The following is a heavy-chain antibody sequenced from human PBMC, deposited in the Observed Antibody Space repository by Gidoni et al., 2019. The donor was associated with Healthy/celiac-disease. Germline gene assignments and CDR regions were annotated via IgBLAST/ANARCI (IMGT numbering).Heavy chain of an antibody. CDR1: GFTFDDYT. J-gene: IGHJ3*02. CDR2: ISGEGGST. D-gene: IGHD2-15*01. CDR3: AKEAATHDAFDI. V-gene: IGHV3-43*01. Sequence: EVQLVESGGVVVQPGGSLRLSCAASGFTFDDYTMHWVRQAPGKGLEWVSLISGEGGSTYYADSVKGRFTISRDNSKNSLYLQMNSLRTEDTALYYCAKEAATHDAFDIWGQGTMVTVSS.